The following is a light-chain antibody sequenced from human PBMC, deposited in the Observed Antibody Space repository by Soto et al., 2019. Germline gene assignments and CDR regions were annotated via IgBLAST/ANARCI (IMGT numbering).Light chain of an antibody. J-gene: IGLJ1*01. CDR2: RNN. Sequence: QSVLAQPPSASGTPGQGVTISCSGSTSNIGSNYVYWYQQLPGTAPKLLIYRNNQRPSGVPDRFSGSKSGTSASLAISGLRSDDEADYLCATWDESLNGFYVFGTGTKVTVL. V-gene: IGLV1-47*01. CDR1: TSNIGSNY. CDR3: ATWDESLNGFYV.